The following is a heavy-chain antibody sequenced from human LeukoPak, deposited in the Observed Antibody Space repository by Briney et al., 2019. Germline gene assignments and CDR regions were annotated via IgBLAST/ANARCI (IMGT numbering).Heavy chain of an antibody. J-gene: IGHJ6*03. CDR3: ARKYSSSWPPYYYYYMDV. V-gene: IGHV4-34*01. Sequence: LKPSETLSLTCAVYGGSFSGYYWSWIRQPPGKGLEWIGEINHSGSTNYNPSLKSRVTISVDTSKNQFSLKLSSVTAADTAVYYCARKYSSSWPPYYYYYMDVWGKGTTVTVSS. D-gene: IGHD6-13*01. CDR2: INHSGST. CDR1: GGSFSGYY.